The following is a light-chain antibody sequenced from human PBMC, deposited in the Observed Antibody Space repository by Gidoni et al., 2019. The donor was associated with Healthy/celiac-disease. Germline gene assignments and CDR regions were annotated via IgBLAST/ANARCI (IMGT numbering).Light chain of an antibody. CDR2: AAS. V-gene: IGKV1-39*01. CDR3: QQSYSTPFT. CDR1: QSISSY. Sequence: DTQMTQSPSSLSESAGDRVTITCRASQSISSYLNWYQQKPGKAPKLLIYAASSLQSGVPSRFSGSGSGTDFTLTISSLQPEDFATYYCQQSYSTPFTFGPGTKVDIK. J-gene: IGKJ3*01.